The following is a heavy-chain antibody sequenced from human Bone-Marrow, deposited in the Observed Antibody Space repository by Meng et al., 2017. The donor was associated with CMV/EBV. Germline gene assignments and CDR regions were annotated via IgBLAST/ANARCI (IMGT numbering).Heavy chain of an antibody. J-gene: IGHJ5*02. CDR3: ARLVVPAAIRGNNWFDP. CDR2: IYYSGST. Sequence: SISSGDYYRSWIRQPPGKGLEWIGYIYYSGSTYYNPSLKSRVTISVDTSKNQFSLKLSSVTAADTAVYYCARLVVPAAIRGNNWFDPWGQGTLVTVSS. D-gene: IGHD2-2*02. V-gene: IGHV4-30-4*08. CDR1: SISSGDYY.